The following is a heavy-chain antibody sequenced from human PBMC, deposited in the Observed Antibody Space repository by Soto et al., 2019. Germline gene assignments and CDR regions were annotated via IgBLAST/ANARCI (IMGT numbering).Heavy chain of an antibody. D-gene: IGHD5-18*01. CDR2: IYHSGST. CDR1: GGSISSSNW. Sequence: SETLSLTCAVSGGSISSSNWWSWVRQPPGKGLEWIGEIYHSGSTNYNPSLKSRVTISVDKSKNQFSLKLSSVTAADTAVYYCARDLGYSYGEGSDAFDIWGQGTMVTVSS. V-gene: IGHV4-4*02. CDR3: ARDLGYSYGEGSDAFDI. J-gene: IGHJ3*02.